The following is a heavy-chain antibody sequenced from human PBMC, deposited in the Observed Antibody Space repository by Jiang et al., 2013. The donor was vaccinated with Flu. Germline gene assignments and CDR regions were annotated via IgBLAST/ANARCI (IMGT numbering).Heavy chain of an antibody. D-gene: IGHD6-19*01. Sequence: VQLVESGGDLVQPGRSLRLSCAASGFIFDDYAMHWVRQAPGKGLEWVSGISWHSASIGYADSVKGRFTISRDNAKKSLYLQMNSLRAEDTALYYCAKWYSSTWNEGSPRAYFDYWGQGTLVTVSS. V-gene: IGHV3-9*01. CDR3: AKWYSSTWNEGSPRAYFDY. CDR2: ISWHSASI. CDR1: GFIFDDYA. J-gene: IGHJ4*02.